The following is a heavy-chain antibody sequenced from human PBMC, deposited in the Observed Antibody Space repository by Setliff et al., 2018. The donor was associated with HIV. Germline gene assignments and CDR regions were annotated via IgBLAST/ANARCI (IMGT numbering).Heavy chain of an antibody. CDR3: ARESFWSGYSPGAFDI. D-gene: IGHD3-3*01. CDR2: IIPIFGTA. V-gene: IGHV1-69*13. J-gene: IGHJ3*02. CDR1: GGTFSSYA. Sequence: SVKVSCKASGGTFSSYAISWVRQAPGQGLEWMGGIIPIFGTANYAQKFQGRVTITADESTSTAYMELSSLRSEDTAVYYCARESFWSGYSPGAFDIWGQGTMVTVSS.